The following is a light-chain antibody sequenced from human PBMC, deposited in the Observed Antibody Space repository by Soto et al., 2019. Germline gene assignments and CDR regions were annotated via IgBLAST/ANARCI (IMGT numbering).Light chain of an antibody. CDR3: QQYNGWPLT. V-gene: IGKV3-15*01. CDR1: QSVSSRF. CDR2: GAS. J-gene: IGKJ4*01. Sequence: EKVMTKSPATLSVSPGERATLSCRASQSVSSRFLAWYQQKPGQAPRLLIYGASIRVTGIPARFSGGRSGTEFTFTISSLQSEDFAVYYCQQYNGWPLTFGGGTKVDIK.